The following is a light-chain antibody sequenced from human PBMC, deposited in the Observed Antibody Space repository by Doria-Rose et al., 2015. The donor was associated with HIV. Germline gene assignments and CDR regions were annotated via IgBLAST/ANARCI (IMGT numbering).Light chain of an antibody. Sequence: MTQSPSSLSASVGDTVTITCRASQDINNYLAWYQQKRGDPPKLLIYSASTLHSGVPSRCSGSGSGTEFTLTITRLQPDDFATYFCQKSNTAPRTLGQGTRVEIK. CDR2: SAS. CDR3: QKSNTAPRT. J-gene: IGKJ1*01. V-gene: IGKV1-27*01. CDR1: QDINNY.